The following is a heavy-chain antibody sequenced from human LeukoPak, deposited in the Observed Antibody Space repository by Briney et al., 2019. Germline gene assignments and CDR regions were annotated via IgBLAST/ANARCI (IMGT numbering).Heavy chain of an antibody. CDR3: ARASLQSVYFDC. J-gene: IGHJ4*02. V-gene: IGHV6-1*01. CDR2: TYYRSKWNN. Sequence: SQTLSLTCAISGDGVSSNGFAWSWLRQSPSRGLEWLGRTYYRSKWNNDYAVSVKSRITINPDTSKNQFSLQLNSVTPEDTAVYYCARASLQSVYFDCWGQGTLVTVSS. CDR1: GDGVSSNGFA.